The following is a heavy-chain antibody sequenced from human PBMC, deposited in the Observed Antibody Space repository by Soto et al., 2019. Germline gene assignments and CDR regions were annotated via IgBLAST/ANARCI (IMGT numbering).Heavy chain of an antibody. CDR2: TLPDTFRS. D-gene: IGHD3-10*01. V-gene: IGHV1-69*08. CDR3: ATEALRGWDV. CDR1: GGTFGTYP. Sequence: QVHLVQSGAEVTKPGSSVRLSCKASGGTFGTYPISWVRQGPGQGLEWLGRTLPDTFRSDYAPKFQGRVKISADKSTSTIYVELTTLTSADTGVYYCATEALRGWDVWGQGTAVRVSS. J-gene: IGHJ6*02.